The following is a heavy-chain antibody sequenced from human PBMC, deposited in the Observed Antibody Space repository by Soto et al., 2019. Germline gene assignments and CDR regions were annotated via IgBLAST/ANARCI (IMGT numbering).Heavy chain of an antibody. D-gene: IGHD3-22*01. V-gene: IGHV4-4*02. J-gene: IGHJ4*02. CDR3: ARDVGYYYDNSPAGHFDF. CDR1: GVSISSSHW. CDR2: IHHSGST. Sequence: QVQLQESGPGLVKPSGTLSLTCTVSGVSISSSHWWSWVRQPPGKGLDWIGEIHHSGSTNFNPSLKSRVTISVDKSKNQFSLKMRSVTAADTAVYYCARDVGYYYDNSPAGHFDFWGQGTLVTVSS.